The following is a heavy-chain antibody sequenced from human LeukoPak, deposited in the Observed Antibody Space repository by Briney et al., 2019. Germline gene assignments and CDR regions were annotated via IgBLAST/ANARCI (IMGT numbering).Heavy chain of an antibody. J-gene: IGHJ4*02. CDR2: ISSSSSYI. D-gene: IGHD3-10*01. CDR3: ARRWFGELLLDY. CDR1: GFTFSSYS. V-gene: IGHV3-21*01. Sequence: GGSLRLSCAASGFTFSSYSMNWVRQAPGKGLEWVSSISSSSSYIYYADSVKGRFTISRDNAKNSLYLQMKSLRAEDTAVYYCARRWFGELLLDYWGQGTLVTVSS.